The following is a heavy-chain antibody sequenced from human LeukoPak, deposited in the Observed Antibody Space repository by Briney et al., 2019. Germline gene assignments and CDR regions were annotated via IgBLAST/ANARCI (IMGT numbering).Heavy chain of an antibody. CDR3: ARDVLGLTAHDY. CDR2: INPASGGT. J-gene: IGHJ4*02. Sequence: ASVTVSCKASGYTFTGYYIHWLRQAPGQRLEWMGWINPASGGTIYSVHFEGRITMTRDTSISTVYMDLTWLRSDDTAVYYCARDVLGLTAHDYWGQGTLVTVSS. CDR1: GYTFTGYY. D-gene: IGHD5-18*01. V-gene: IGHV1-2*02.